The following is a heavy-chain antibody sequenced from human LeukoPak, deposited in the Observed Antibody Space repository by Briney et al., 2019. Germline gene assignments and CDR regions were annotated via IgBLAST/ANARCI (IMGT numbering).Heavy chain of an antibody. CDR2: INPSGGST. D-gene: IGHD4-17*01. Sequence: GASVKVSCEASGYTFTSYYMHWVRQAPGQGLEWMGIINPSGGSTSYAQKFQGRVTMTRDMSTSTVYMELSSLRSEDTAVYYCARANDDYGFDYWGQGTLVTVSS. CDR3: ARANDDYGFDY. CDR1: GYTFTSYY. J-gene: IGHJ4*02. V-gene: IGHV1-46*01.